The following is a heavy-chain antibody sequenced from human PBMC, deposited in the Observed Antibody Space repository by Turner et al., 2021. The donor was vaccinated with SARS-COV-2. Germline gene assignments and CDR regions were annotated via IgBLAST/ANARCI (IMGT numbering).Heavy chain of an antibody. CDR1: GFTFNNYW. D-gene: IGHD2-8*01. CDR2: IKQDGSEK. V-gene: IGHV3-7*01. J-gene: IGHJ4*02. Sequence: EVQPVESGGGLVQPGGSLRLACRASGFTFNNYWSGWVRPAPGKGLEWVANIKQDGSEKHYVDSAKGRFTISRDNAKNSLYLQMNSLGAEDTAVYYFARDAVGVEFDYWGQGTLVTVSS. CDR3: ARDAVGVEFDY.